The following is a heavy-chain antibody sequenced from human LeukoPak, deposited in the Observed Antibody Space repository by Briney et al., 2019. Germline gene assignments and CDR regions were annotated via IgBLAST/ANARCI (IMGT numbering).Heavy chain of an antibody. CDR3: ANVYGDSLGVNAFDI. CDR1: GFTFSSYA. CDR2: ISYDGSNK. J-gene: IGHJ3*02. D-gene: IGHD4-17*01. V-gene: IGHV3-30*04. Sequence: PGGSLRLSCAASGFTFSSYAMHWVRQAPGKGLEGVAVISYDGSNKYYADSVKGRFTISRDNSKNTLYLQMNSLRAEDTVVYYCANVYGDSLGVNAFDIWGQGTMVTVSS.